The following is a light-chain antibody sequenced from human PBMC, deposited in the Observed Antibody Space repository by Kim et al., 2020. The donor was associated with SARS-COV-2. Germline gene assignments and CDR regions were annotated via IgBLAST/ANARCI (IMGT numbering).Light chain of an antibody. Sequence: QSALTQPPSASGSPGQSVTLSCTGTSSDVGGYNYVSWYQHHPGKAPELVIYEVSKRPSGVPDRFSDSKSGNTASLTVSGLQAEDEADYYCSSYAAISNFVFGTGTKGTVL. CDR2: EVS. J-gene: IGLJ1*01. V-gene: IGLV2-8*01. CDR1: SSDVGGYNY. CDR3: SSYAAISNFV.